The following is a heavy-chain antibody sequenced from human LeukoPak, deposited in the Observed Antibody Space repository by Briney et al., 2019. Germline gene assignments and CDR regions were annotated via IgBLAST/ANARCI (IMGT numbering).Heavy chain of an antibody. CDR3: ARGDYVWGSYLVDY. V-gene: IGHV4-39*07. CDR2: IYYSGST. J-gene: IGHJ4*02. D-gene: IGHD3-16*02. CDR1: GGSISSSNYY. Sequence: WETLSLTCIVSGGSISSSNYYWGWIRQPPGKGLEWIGSIYYSGSTYYNPSLKSRVTISVDTSKNQFSLKLSSVTAADTAVYYCARGDYVWGSYLVDYWGQGTLVTVSS.